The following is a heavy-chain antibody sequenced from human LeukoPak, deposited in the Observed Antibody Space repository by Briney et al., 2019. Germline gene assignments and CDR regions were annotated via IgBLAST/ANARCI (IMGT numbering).Heavy chain of an antibody. D-gene: IGHD1-26*01. CDR3: AKWEDV. V-gene: IGHV3-23*01. CDR1: EFTFGRYN. J-gene: IGHJ6*02. CDR2: ISGSGIST. Sequence: GGSLRLSCAASEFTFGRYNMSWVRHAPGKGLEWVSVISGSGISTYYADSVKGRFTISGDNSKNTLYLQMNSLRAEDTAVYYCAKWEDVWGQGTTVTVSS.